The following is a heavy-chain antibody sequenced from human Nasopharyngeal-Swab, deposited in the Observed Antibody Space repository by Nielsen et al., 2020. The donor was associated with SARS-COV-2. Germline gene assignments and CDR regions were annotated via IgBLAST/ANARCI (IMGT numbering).Heavy chain of an antibody. CDR2: IVVGSGNT. Sequence: SVKVSCKASGFTFTSSAVQWVRQARGQRLEWKGWIVVGSGNTNYAQKFQERVTITRDMSTSTAYMELSSLRSEDTAVYYCAADQIVGGRDGYEIFSYYGMDVWGQGTTVTVSS. CDR1: GFTFTSSA. V-gene: IGHV1-58*01. J-gene: IGHJ6*02. D-gene: IGHD5-12*01. CDR3: AADQIVGGRDGYEIFSYYGMDV.